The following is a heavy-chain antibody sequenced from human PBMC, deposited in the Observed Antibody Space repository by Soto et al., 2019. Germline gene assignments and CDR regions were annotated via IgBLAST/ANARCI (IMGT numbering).Heavy chain of an antibody. Sequence: ASVKVSCKASGYTFTSYYMHWVRQAPGQGLEWMGIINPSGGSTSYAQKFQGRVTMTRDTSTSTVYMELSSLRSEDTAVYSCARGGRTDGSGDYYMDVWGKGTTVTVSS. D-gene: IGHD3-10*01. CDR3: ARGGRTDGSGDYYMDV. J-gene: IGHJ6*03. CDR2: INPSGGST. CDR1: GYTFTSYY. V-gene: IGHV1-46*03.